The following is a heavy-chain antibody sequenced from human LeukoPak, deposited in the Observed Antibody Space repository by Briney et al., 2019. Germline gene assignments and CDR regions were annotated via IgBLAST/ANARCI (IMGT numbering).Heavy chain of an antibody. D-gene: IGHD6-13*01. CDR2: TYYTGST. Sequence: SGTLSLTCSVSGGSISSRSYYWGWVRQPPGKGLEWIGSTYYTGSTYYNPSLRSRVSISGDTSKNQVSLKVNSVTAADTAVYYCARLGAAPGPPHYFYYGMDVWGQGTTVTVS. V-gene: IGHV4-39*01. CDR1: GGSISSRSYY. J-gene: IGHJ6*02. CDR3: ARLGAAPGPPHYFYYGMDV.